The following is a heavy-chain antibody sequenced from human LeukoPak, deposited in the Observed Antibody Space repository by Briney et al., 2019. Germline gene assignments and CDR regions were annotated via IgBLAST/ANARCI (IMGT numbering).Heavy chain of an antibody. CDR2: INAYNGNT. Sequence: GASVKVSCKASGYTFTSYGFSWVRQAPGHGLEWMGWINAYNGNTNYEQKLQGRVTMPTDTSTSTAYMELRSLRFDDTAVYYCARRQGTTLSFDYWGQGTLVTVSS. V-gene: IGHV1-18*01. D-gene: IGHD1-1*01. J-gene: IGHJ4*02. CDR1: GYTFTSYG. CDR3: ARRQGTTLSFDY.